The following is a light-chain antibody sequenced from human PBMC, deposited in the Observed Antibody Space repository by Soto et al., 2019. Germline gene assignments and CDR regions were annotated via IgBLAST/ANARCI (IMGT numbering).Light chain of an antibody. J-gene: IGKJ1*01. V-gene: IGKV3-20*01. CDR3: QQYGNSRWT. Sequence: EIVLTQSPDTLSLSPGERATLSCRASQSVSSSYLAWYQQTPGQAPRLLIYGTSNRATGIPGRFSGSGSGTDFTLTISRLEPEDFAVYYCQQYGNSRWTFGQGTKVEIK. CDR1: QSVSSSY. CDR2: GTS.